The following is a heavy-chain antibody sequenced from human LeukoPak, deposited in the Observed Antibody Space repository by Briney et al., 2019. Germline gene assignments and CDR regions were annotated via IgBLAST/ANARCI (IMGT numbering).Heavy chain of an antibody. J-gene: IGHJ2*01. D-gene: IGHD6-13*01. CDR2: IGTAGEI. V-gene: IGHV3-13*01. CDR1: GFTFRSYD. Sequence: PAGSLRLSCAASGFTFRSYDMHWVRQATGKGLEWVSGIGTAGEIYYPGSVKGRFTISRENAKNSLYLQMNSLRAGDTAVYYCARAAYSSTWDSRYFDLWGRGTLVTVSS. CDR3: ARAAYSSTWDSRYFDL.